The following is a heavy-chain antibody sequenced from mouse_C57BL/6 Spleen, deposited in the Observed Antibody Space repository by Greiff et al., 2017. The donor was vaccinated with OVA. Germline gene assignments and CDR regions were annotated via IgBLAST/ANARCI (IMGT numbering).Heavy chain of an antibody. J-gene: IGHJ2*01. V-gene: IGHV1-64*01. CDR3: ARAIYYDYDDY. Sequence: QVQLQQSGAELVKPGASVKLSCKASGYTFTSYWMHWVKQRPGQGLEWIGMIHPNSGSTNYNEKFKSKATLTVDKSSSTAYMQLSSLTSEDSAVYYCARAIYYDYDDYWGQGTTLTVSS. CDR1: GYTFTSYW. D-gene: IGHD2-4*01. CDR2: IHPNSGST.